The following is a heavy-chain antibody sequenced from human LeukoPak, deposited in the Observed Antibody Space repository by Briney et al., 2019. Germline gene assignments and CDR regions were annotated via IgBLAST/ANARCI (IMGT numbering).Heavy chain of an antibody. Sequence: SETLSLTCTVSGGSISSYYWSWIRQPPGKGLEWIGYIYYSGSTNYNPSLKSRVTISVDTSKNQFSLKLSSVTAADTAVYYCARGRKEVRFLEWLLHRYYYYMDVWGKGTTVTVSS. CDR3: ARGRKEVRFLEWLLHRYYYYMDV. D-gene: IGHD3-3*01. V-gene: IGHV4-59*12. CDR1: GGSISSYY. J-gene: IGHJ6*03. CDR2: IYYSGST.